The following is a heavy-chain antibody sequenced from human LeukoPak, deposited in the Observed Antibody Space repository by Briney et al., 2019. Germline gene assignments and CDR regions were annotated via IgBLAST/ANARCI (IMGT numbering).Heavy chain of an antibody. CDR3: TTDTLAVQEFDY. CDR2: IGISESVT. J-gene: IGHJ4*01. D-gene: IGHD6-25*01. Sequence: GGSLRLSCAVSGFTFSSYEMNWVRQAPGKGLEWLSFIGISESVTRYADSVRGRFTISRDNAKDSLYLQMNSLRVEDTAVYYCTTDTLAVQEFDYWGHGTLVTVSS. V-gene: IGHV3-48*03. CDR1: GFTFSSYE.